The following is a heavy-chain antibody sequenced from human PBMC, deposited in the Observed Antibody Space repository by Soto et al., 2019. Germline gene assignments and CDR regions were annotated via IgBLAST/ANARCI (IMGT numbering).Heavy chain of an antibody. CDR3: ARSGGSYWGKWPPCDY. D-gene: IGHD2-21*01. CDR1: GGTFSSYA. Sequence: QVQLVQSGAEVKKPGSSVKVSCKASGGTFSSYAISWVRQAPGQGLEWMGGIIPIFGTANYAQKFQGRVTITADESTSTAYMELSSLRSEDTAVYYCARSGGSYWGKWPPCDYWGQGTLVIVSS. J-gene: IGHJ4*02. CDR2: IIPIFGTA. V-gene: IGHV1-69*12.